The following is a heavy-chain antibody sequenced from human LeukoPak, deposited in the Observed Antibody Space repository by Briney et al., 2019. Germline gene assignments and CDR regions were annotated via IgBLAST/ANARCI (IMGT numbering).Heavy chain of an antibody. CDR1: GGSFSGYY. D-gene: IGHD3-3*01. V-gene: IGHV4-34*01. J-gene: IGHJ1*01. Sequence: SETLSLTCAVYGGSFSGYYWSWIRQPPGKGLEWIGEINHSGSTNYNPSLKSRVTMSVDTSKNQFSLKLSSVTAADTAVYYCARDTYYDFWSGYYPPWGQGTLVTVSS. CDR2: INHSGST. CDR3: ARDTYYDFWSGYYPP.